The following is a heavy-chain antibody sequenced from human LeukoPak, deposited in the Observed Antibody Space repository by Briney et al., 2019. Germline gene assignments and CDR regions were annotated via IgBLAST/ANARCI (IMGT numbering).Heavy chain of an antibody. CDR1: GFTFSSCW. CDR3: ARDQAVGSTRDS. J-gene: IGHJ4*02. V-gene: IGHV3-74*01. CDR2: INGDGSSR. D-gene: IGHD1-26*01. Sequence: GGSLRLSCAASGFTFSSCWMHWVRQPLGKGLVWVSRINGDGSSRIYADSVKGRFTISRDNAKNTVYLQMTSLRAEDTAVYYCARDQAVGSTRDSWGQGTLVTVSS.